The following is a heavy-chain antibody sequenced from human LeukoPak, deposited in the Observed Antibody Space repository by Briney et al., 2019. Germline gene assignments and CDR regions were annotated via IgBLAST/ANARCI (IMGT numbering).Heavy chain of an antibody. D-gene: IGHD5-18*01. V-gene: IGHV1-46*01. J-gene: IGHJ4*02. CDR3: ARDSGYSYGYGGFDY. CDR2: INPSGGST. CDR1: GYTFTSHH. Sequence: ASVKVSCKASGYTFTSHHVHWVRQAPGQGLEWMGIINPSGGSTNYARKLQGRVTMTRDMSTNTVYMEMSSLRSEDTAVYYCARDSGYSYGYGGFDYWGQGTLVTVSS.